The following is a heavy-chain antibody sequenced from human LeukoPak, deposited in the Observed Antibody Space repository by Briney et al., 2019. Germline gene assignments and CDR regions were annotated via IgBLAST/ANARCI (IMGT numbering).Heavy chain of an antibody. Sequence: ASVKVSCKASGYTFTGYYMHWVRQAPGQGLEWMGWINPNSGGTNYAQKFQGRVTMTRDTSISTAYMELSRLRSDDTAVYYCARIGCGSTSCYYDYWGQGTLVTVSS. D-gene: IGHD2-2*01. CDR1: GYTFTGYY. V-gene: IGHV1-2*02. J-gene: IGHJ4*02. CDR2: INPNSGGT. CDR3: ARIGCGSTSCYYDY.